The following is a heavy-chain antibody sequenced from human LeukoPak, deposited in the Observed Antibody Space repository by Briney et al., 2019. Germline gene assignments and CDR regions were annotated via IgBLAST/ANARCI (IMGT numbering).Heavy chain of an antibody. J-gene: IGHJ4*02. CDR1: GDSVSSDSAA. D-gene: IGHD6-6*01. CDR3: ARGIPYIAARDYFDY. Sequence: SQTHSLTCAISGDSVSSDSAAWNWIRQSPSRGLEWLGRTYYRSKWYNDYAVSVKSRITINPDTSKNQFSLQLNSVTPEDTAVYYCARGIPYIAARDYFDYWGQGTLVTVSS. CDR2: TYYRSKWYN. V-gene: IGHV6-1*01.